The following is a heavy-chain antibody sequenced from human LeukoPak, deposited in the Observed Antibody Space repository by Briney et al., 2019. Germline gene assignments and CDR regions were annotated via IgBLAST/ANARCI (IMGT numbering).Heavy chain of an antibody. CDR1: GFTFSNAW. D-gene: IGHD3-10*02. V-gene: IGHV3-7*01. CDR3: AELGITMIGGV. J-gene: IGHJ6*04. Sequence: GGSLRLSCAASGFTFSNAWMSWVRQAPGKGLEWVANIKEDGSEKYYVDSVKGRFTISRDNAKNSLYLQMNSLRAEDTAVYYCAELGITMIGGVWGKGTTVTISS. CDR2: IKEDGSEK.